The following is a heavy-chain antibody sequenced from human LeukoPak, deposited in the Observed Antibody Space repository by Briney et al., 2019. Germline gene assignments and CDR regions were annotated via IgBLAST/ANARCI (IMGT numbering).Heavy chain of an antibody. J-gene: IGHJ4*02. CDR1: GFTFSSYW. D-gene: IGHD2-21*02. CDR3: TSLVGTIPY. V-gene: IGHV3-74*01. CDR2: ISSDGSST. Sequence: PGGSLRLSCAASGFTFSSYWMHWVRQAPGKGLVWVSRISSDGSSTSYADSVKGRVTISRDNAKNTLYLQLNSLGAEDTAVYYCTSLVGTIPYWGQGTLVTVSS.